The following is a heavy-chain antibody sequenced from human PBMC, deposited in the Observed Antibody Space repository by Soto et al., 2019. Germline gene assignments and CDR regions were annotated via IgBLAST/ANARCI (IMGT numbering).Heavy chain of an antibody. CDR2: ISAYNGNT. V-gene: IGHV1-18*01. Sequence: QVQLVQSGAEVKKPGASVKVSCKASGYTFTSYGISWVRQAPGQGLEWMGWISAYNGNTNYAQKLQGRVTMTTDTSTSTAYMELRSLRSDDTAVYYCARERGMVVTLIPYYYYGMDVWGQGTTVTVSS. CDR3: ARERGMVVTLIPYYYYGMDV. J-gene: IGHJ6*02. D-gene: IGHD2-21*02. CDR1: GYTFTSYG.